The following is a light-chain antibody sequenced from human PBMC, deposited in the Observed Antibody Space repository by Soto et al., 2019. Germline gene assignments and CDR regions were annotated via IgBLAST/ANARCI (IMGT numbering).Light chain of an antibody. J-gene: IGKJ1*01. CDR3: LQYDNHSWT. V-gene: IGKV1-5*01. CDR1: RSISDW. Sequence: DIQMTQSPSTLSASVGDRVTITCRASRSISDWLAWYQQKPGKAPRLLIFDASSLKSGVPSRFSGSGSGTEFTLTISSLQPDDVATYYCLQYDNHSWTFGQGTKVDI. CDR2: DAS.